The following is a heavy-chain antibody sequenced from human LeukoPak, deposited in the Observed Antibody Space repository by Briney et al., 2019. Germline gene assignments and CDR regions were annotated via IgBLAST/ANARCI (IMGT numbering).Heavy chain of an antibody. CDR1: GGTFSSYA. D-gene: IGHD3-22*01. J-gene: IGHJ6*03. CDR3: AKGAEEGVVITPVYYYYYMDV. CDR2: IIPIFGTA. Sequence: ASVKVSCKASGGTFSSYAISWVRQAPGQGLEWMGGIIPIFGTANYAQKFQGRVTITADESTSTAYMELSSLRSEDTAVYYCAKGAEEGVVITPVYYYYYMDVWGKGTTVTISS. V-gene: IGHV1-69*13.